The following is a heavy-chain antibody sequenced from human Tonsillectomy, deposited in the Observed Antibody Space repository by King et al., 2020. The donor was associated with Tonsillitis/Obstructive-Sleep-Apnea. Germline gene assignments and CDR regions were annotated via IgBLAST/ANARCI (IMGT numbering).Heavy chain of an antibody. D-gene: IGHD1-1*01. V-gene: IGHV1-69*01. Sequence: QLVQSGAEVKKPGSSVKVSCKASGGTFSRYSISWVRQAPGQGLEWMGGIIPIFGPANYAQKFQGRVTITADESTSTAYMELSSLRSEDTAVYYCARGSRTGTPDYYYSYYMVVWGKGTTVTVSS. CDR1: GGTFSRYS. CDR2: IIPIFGPA. CDR3: ARGSRTGTPDYYYSYYMVV. J-gene: IGHJ6*03.